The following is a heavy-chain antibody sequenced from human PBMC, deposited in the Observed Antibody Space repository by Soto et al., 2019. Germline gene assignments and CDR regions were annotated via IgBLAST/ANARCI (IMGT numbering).Heavy chain of an antibody. J-gene: IGHJ6*02. D-gene: IGHD6-13*01. CDR1: GFTFSSYA. CDR2: ISYDGSNK. CDR3: ARDQAAAGPPEAMAV. Sequence: QVQLVESGGGVVQPGRSLRLSCAASGFTFSSYAMHWVRQAPGKGLEWVAVISYDGSNKYYADSVKGRFTISRDNSKNTLYLQMNSLRADDTAVYYCARDQAAAGPPEAMAVWGQWTTVTVSS. V-gene: IGHV3-30-3*01.